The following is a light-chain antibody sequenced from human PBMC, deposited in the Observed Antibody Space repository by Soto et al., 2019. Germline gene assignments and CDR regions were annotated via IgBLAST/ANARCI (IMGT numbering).Light chain of an antibody. Sequence: EIVMTQSPASLSVSPGDGATLSCRASQSVASNVAWYQQKPGQGPRLLIHGASTRAVGVPARFSGSGSGTYFTLTISSLQSEDFAVYYGQQYHNWPPQYTFGQGTKLQIK. V-gene: IGKV3-15*01. CDR3: QQYHNWPPQYT. CDR2: GAS. J-gene: IGKJ2*01. CDR1: QSVASN.